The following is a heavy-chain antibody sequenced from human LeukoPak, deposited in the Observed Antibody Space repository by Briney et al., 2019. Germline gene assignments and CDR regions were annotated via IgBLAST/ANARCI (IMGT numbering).Heavy chain of an antibody. Sequence: PGGSLELSCAASGFYFSSYWMKWARQAPGKGVEWVASINHNGNVNYYVDSVKGRFTISRDNAKNSLYLQMSNLRAEDTAVYFCARGGGLDVWGQGATVTVSS. CDR1: GFYFSSYW. CDR3: ARGGGLDV. J-gene: IGHJ6*02. V-gene: IGHV3-7*03. D-gene: IGHD3-16*01. CDR2: INHNGNVN.